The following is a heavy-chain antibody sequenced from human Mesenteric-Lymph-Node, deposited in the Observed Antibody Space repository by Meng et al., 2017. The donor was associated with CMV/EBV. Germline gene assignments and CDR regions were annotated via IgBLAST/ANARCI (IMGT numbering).Heavy chain of an antibody. CDR3: ARGGAAVAEDGEYYFDY. CDR1: GGSFSGYY. Sequence: SETLSLTCAVYGGSFSGYYWSWIRQPPGKGLEWIGEINHSGGTNYNPSLKSRVTISVDTSKNQFSLKLSSVTAADTAVYYCARGGAAVAEDGEYYFDYWGQGTLVTVS. J-gene: IGHJ4*02. CDR2: INHSGGT. D-gene: IGHD6-13*01. V-gene: IGHV4-34*01.